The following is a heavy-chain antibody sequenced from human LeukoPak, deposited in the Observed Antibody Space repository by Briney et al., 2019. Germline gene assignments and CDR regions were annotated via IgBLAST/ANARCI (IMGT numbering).Heavy chain of an antibody. D-gene: IGHD6-6*01. CDR2: MRYDGSNE. CDR1: GFTFRTYG. J-gene: IGHJ4*02. Sequence: GGSLRLSCAASGFTFRTYGMHWVRQAPGKGLEWVAFMRYDGSNEYYADSVKGRFTISRDNSKNTLYLQMNSLRAEDTAVYYCAKDPRGQLVLGYWGQGTLVTVSS. V-gene: IGHV3-30*02. CDR3: AKDPRGQLVLGY.